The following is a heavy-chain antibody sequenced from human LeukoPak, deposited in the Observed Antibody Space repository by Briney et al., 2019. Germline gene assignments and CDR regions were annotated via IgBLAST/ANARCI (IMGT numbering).Heavy chain of an antibody. Sequence: GGSLRLSCAASGFTFSSYEMNWVRQAPGKGLEWVSYISRSGSTIYYADSVKGRFTISRDNAKNSLYLQMNSLRAEDTAVYYCASGYCSSTSCYVWFDYYYGMDVWGKGTTVTVSS. CDR1: GFTFSSYE. CDR3: ASGYCSSTSCYVWFDYYYGMDV. V-gene: IGHV3-48*03. D-gene: IGHD2-2*01. CDR2: ISRSGSTI. J-gene: IGHJ6*04.